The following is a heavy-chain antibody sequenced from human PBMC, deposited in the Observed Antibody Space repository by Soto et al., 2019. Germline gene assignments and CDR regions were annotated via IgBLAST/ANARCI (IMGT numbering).Heavy chain of an antibody. D-gene: IGHD4-17*01. CDR2: ISPHSGNT. CDR3: ARGGYGDYFRGTAV. Sequence: QVQLVQSAAEVKKPGASVKVSCRASGYTFTSYVITWVRQAPGQGLESMGWISPHSGNTNYAQKLQGRVTMTTDTSTNTAYMELRSLRSDDTAVYYCARGGYGDYFRGTAVWGQGTTVIVSS. CDR1: GYTFTSYV. V-gene: IGHV1-18*01. J-gene: IGHJ6*02.